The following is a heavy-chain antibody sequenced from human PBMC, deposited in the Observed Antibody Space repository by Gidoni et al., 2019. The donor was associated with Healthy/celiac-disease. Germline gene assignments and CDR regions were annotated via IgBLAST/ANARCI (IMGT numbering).Heavy chain of an antibody. CDR1: GCTFSNAW. CDR3: TTPGFTFGGVIASYYFDY. D-gene: IGHD3-16*02. CDR2: IKSKTDGGTT. Sequence: EVQLVESGGGLAKPGGSLRLSRAASGCTFSNAWMSGVRQAPGKGMEWVGRIKSKTDGGTTDYAAPVKGRFTISRDDSKNTLYLQMNSLKTEDTAVYYCTTPGFTFGGVIASYYFDYWGQGTLVTVSS. J-gene: IGHJ4*02. V-gene: IGHV3-15*01.